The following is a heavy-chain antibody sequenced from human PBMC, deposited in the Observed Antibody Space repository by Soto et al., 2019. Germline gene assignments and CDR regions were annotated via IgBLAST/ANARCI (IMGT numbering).Heavy chain of an antibody. J-gene: IGHJ4*02. Sequence: PSETLSVTWTVYGRSISGSYWRWIRHSPGRGLEWLGYVYHSWGIPHNTSLKSRATIAVDTSNNQFSLRLSSVTDADTAVYYGARNTSGRNFDYWGQGTQVTVSS. CDR1: GRSISGSY. CDR2: VYHSWGI. D-gene: IGHD6-19*01. V-gene: IGHV4-59*08. CDR3: ARNTSGRNFDY.